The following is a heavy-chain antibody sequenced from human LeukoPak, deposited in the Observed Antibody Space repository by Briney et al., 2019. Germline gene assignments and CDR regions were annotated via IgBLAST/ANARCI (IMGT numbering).Heavy chain of an antibody. D-gene: IGHD2-15*01. J-gene: IGHJ6*03. CDR1: GGSISSSSYY. CDR2: IYYSGST. V-gene: IGHV4-39*07. CDR3: ARVLLGGYDEYYMDV. Sequence: SETLSLTCTVSGGSISSSSYYWGWIRQPPGKGLEWIGSIYYSGSTYYNPSLKSRVTISVDTSKNQFSLKLSSVTAADTAVYYCARVLLGGYDEYYMDVWGKGTTVTVSS.